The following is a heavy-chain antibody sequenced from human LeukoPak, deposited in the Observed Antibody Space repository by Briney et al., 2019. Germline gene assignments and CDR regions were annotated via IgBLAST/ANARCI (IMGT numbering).Heavy chain of an antibody. D-gene: IGHD3-10*01. V-gene: IGHV3-48*04. CDR2: ISSSGSTI. J-gene: IGHJ4*02. CDR3: ARDPSGWFGELLPTFDY. CDR1: GFTFSSYW. Sequence: GGSLRLSCAASGFTFSSYWMHWVRQAPGKGLEWVSYISSSGSTIYYADSVKGRFTISRDNAKNSLYLQMNSLRAEDTAAYYCARDPSGWFGELLPTFDYWGQGTLVTVPS.